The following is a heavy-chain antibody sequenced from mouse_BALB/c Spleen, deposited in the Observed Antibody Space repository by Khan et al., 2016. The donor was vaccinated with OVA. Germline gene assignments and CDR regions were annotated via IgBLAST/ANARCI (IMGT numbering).Heavy chain of an antibody. CDR2: INPNNGGT. Sequence: VELVESGAELVKPGASVKLSCKASGYTLTSFYMYWVKQRPGQGLEWIGEINPNNGGTNVNEKFKSKATLTVDKSSSTAYMELSSLTSEDSAVYYCTRGGYGSPFAYWGQGTLVTVSA. CDR1: GYTLTSFY. D-gene: IGHD1-1*01. CDR3: TRGGYGSPFAY. V-gene: IGHV1S81*02. J-gene: IGHJ3*01.